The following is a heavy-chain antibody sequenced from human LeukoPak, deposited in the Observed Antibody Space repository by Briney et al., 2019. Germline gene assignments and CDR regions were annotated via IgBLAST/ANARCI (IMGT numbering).Heavy chain of an antibody. CDR1: GGSFSGYY. V-gene: IGHV4-34*01. D-gene: IGHD3-10*01. Sequence: SETLSLTCAVYGGSFSGYYWSWIRPPPGKGLEWIGEINHSGSTKYNPSLKSRVTISVDTSKNQFSLKLSSVTAADTAVYYCARRLGRKFGERFYYYHYMDVWGKGTTVTISS. CDR2: INHSGST. J-gene: IGHJ6*03. CDR3: ARRLGRKFGERFYYYHYMDV.